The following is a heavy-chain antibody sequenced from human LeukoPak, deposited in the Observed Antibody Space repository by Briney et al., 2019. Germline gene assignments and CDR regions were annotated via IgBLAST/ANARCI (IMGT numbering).Heavy chain of an antibody. Sequence: QPGGSLRLSCAASGFTVSSNYMSWVRQAPGRGLEWVAVISIDGNNPYYADTVKGRFTISRDNSKNTLYLQMISLKTEDTAVYFCARYLFSDFYSDHWGQGTLVTVSS. V-gene: IGHV3-30*03. CDR3: ARYLFSDFYSDH. D-gene: IGHD2-21*01. CDR2: ISIDGNNP. CDR1: GFTVSSNY. J-gene: IGHJ4*02.